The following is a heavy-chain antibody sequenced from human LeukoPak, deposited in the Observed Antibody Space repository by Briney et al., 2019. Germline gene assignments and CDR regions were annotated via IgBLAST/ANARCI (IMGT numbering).Heavy chain of an antibody. V-gene: IGHV3-72*01. J-gene: IGHJ4*02. D-gene: IGHD1-26*01. CDR2: IRNKANSYTT. CDR3: AREWDSGIYYLQYFHY. CDR1: GFTFSDHC. Sequence: GGSLKTLLAASGFTFSDHCIDWVRQAPGKGLEWVGRIRNKANSYTTEYAASVKGRFTISRDDSKNSLYLQMNSLKCEDTAVYYCAREWDSGIYYLQYFHYWGQ.